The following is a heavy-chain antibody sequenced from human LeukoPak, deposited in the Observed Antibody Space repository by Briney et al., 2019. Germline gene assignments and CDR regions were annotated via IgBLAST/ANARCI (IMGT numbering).Heavy chain of an antibody. J-gene: IGHJ4*02. D-gene: IGHD2-21*02. V-gene: IGHV1-46*01. CDR3: ARVGATGATADN. Sequence: ASVNVSYRASGYIFPTYYMHWLRQAPGQGPEWMGIINPRGGSTDYAQNFQDRVTMTSDTSTSTVSMELKSLRSEDTAVYFCARVGATGATADNWGQGTMVTVSS. CDR1: GYIFPTYY. CDR2: INPRGGST.